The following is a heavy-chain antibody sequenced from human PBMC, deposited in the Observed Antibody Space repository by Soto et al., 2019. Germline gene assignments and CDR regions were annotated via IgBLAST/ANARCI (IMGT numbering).Heavy chain of an antibody. CDR2: INHSGST. CDR1: GGSFSGYY. Sequence: QVQLQQWGAGLLKPSETLSLTCAVYGGSFSGYYWSWIRQPPGKGLEWIGEINHSGSTNYNPSLKSRVTISVGTSKNQFSLKLSSVTAADTAVYYCARKHSGSYSGWGQGTLVTVSS. V-gene: IGHV4-34*01. J-gene: IGHJ4*02. D-gene: IGHD1-26*01. CDR3: ARKHSGSYSG.